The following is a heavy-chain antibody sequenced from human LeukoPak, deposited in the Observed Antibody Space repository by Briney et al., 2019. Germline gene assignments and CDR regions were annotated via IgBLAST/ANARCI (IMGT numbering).Heavy chain of an antibody. D-gene: IGHD6-19*01. CDR2: INHSGST. CDR3: ARGDIAVAEYFQH. Sequence: SETLSLTCAVYGGSFSGYYWSWIRQPPGKGLEWIGEINHSGSTNYNPSLKSRVTISVDTSKNQFSLKLSSVTAADTAVYYCARGDIAVAEYFQHWGQGTLVTVSS. V-gene: IGHV4-34*01. J-gene: IGHJ1*01. CDR1: GGSFSGYY.